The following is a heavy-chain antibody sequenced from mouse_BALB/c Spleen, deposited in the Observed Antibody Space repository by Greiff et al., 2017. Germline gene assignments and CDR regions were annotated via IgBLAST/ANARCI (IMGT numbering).Heavy chain of an antibody. J-gene: IGHJ4*01. CDR3: ARQRDRNAMDY. CDR1: GFAFSSYD. V-gene: IGHV5-12-1*01. CDR2: ISSGGGST. D-gene: IGHD3-3*01. Sequence: EVKLMESGGGLVKPGGSLKLSCAASGFAFSSYDMPWVRQTPEKRLEWVAYISSGGGSTYYPDTVKGRFTISRDNAKNTLYLQMSSLKSEDTAMYYCARQRDRNAMDYWGQGTSVTVSS.